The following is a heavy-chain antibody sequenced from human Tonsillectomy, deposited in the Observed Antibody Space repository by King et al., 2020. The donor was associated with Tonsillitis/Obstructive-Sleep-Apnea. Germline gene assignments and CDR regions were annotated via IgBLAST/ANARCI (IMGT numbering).Heavy chain of an antibody. D-gene: IGHD2-2*02. CDR1: GYTFTSYG. Sequence: VQSGAEVKKPGASVKVSCKASGYTFTSYGISWVRQAPGQGLEWMGWISAYNGNTNYAQKLQGRVTMTTDTSTSTAYMELRSLRSDDTAVYYCARDSGVVVPAAILNDAFDIWGQGTMVTVSS. J-gene: IGHJ3*02. V-gene: IGHV1-18*01. CDR2: ISAYNGNT. CDR3: ARDSGVVVPAAILNDAFDI.